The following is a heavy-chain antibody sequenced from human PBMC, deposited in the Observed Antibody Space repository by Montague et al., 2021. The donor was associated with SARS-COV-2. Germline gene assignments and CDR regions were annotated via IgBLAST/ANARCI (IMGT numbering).Heavy chain of an antibody. Sequence: SETLSLTCTVSGGFVSGGSYYWSWIRQPPGKGLEWIGYIYYSGSTNYNPSLKSRVTISVDTSKNQFSLKLSSVTAADTAVYYCARDPWHITIFGVVTRYGMDVWGQGATVTVSS. D-gene: IGHD3-3*01. CDR1: GGFVSGGSYY. CDR3: ARDPWHITIFGVVTRYGMDV. CDR2: IYYSGST. J-gene: IGHJ6*02. V-gene: IGHV4-61*01.